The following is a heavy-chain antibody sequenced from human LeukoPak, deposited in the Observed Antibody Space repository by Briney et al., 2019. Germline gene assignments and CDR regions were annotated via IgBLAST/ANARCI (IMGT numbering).Heavy chain of an antibody. Sequence: GGSLRLSCAASGFTFSNYMMHWVRQAPGKGLVWVSRIKSDGITITYADSVKGRFTISRDNAKNTLYLQMNSLRAEDTAVYYCAKDRSGSFPNWFDPWGQGTLVTVSS. V-gene: IGHV3-74*01. CDR1: GFTFSNYM. D-gene: IGHD3-10*01. CDR3: AKDRSGSFPNWFDP. CDR2: IKSDGITI. J-gene: IGHJ5*02.